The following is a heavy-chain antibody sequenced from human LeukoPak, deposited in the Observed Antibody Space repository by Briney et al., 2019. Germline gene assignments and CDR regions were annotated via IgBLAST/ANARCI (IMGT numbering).Heavy chain of an antibody. D-gene: IGHD2-15*01. J-gene: IGHJ3*02. V-gene: IGHV1-2*02. CDR3: ARQYCSGGSCYLDAFDI. Sequence: ASVKVSFKASGYMFSTYGVSWVRQAPGQGLEWMGWINPNSGGTNYAQKFQGRVTMTRDTSISTAYMELSRLRSDDAAVYYCARQYCSGGSCYLDAFDIWGQGTMVTVSS. CDR2: INPNSGGT. CDR1: GYMFSTYG.